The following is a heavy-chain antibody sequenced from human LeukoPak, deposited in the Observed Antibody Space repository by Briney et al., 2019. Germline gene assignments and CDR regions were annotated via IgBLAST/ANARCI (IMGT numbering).Heavy chain of an antibody. CDR3: ARGNHCSSTSCYESFERYYYYYGMDV. Sequence: SETLSLTCAVYGGSFSGYYWSWIRQPPGKGLEWMGEINHSGSTNYNPCLKSRVTISVDTSKNQFSLKLSSVTAADTAVYYCARGNHCSSTSCYESFERYYYYYGMDVWGKGTTVTVSS. V-gene: IGHV4-34*01. CDR1: GGSFSGYY. J-gene: IGHJ6*04. D-gene: IGHD2-2*01. CDR2: INHSGST.